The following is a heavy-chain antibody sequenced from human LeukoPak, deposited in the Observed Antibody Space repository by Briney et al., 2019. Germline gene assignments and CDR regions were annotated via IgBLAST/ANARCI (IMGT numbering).Heavy chain of an antibody. Sequence: GGSLRLSCVASGFTVSPNYMSWVRQAPGKGPEWISIIYRGGDTYYADSVKGRFTISRDNSKNTLYLQMNAVRAEDTAVYYCARDKRYCTSGRCWGVQFGPWGQGTLVTVSS. CDR3: ARDKRYCTSGRCWGVQFGP. J-gene: IGHJ5*02. V-gene: IGHV3-66*01. CDR1: GFTVSPNY. CDR2: IYRGGDT. D-gene: IGHD2-8*01.